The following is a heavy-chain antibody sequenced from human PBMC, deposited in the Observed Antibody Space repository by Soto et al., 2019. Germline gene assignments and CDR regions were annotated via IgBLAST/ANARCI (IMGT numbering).Heavy chain of an antibody. V-gene: IGHV4-31*11. CDR2: IYYSGST. CDR1: GGSFSGYY. CDR3: ARGGSGYYPTYYFDY. D-gene: IGHD3-22*01. Sequence: SETLSLTCAVYGGSFSGYYWSWIRQHPGKGLEWIRYIYYSGSTYYNPSIKSRVTISVDTSKNQFSLKLSSVTAADTAVYYCARGGSGYYPTYYFDYWGQGTLVTVSS. J-gene: IGHJ4*02.